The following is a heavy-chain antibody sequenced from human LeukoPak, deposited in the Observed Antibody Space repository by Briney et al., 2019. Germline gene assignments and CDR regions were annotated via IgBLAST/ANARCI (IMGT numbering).Heavy chain of an antibody. CDR1: GFTFSDYY. D-gene: IGHD3-10*01. V-gene: IGHV3-11*06. CDR3: ARHLSGSGNYFIDSYGMDV. Sequence: GGSLRLSCAASGFTFSDYYMSWIRQAPGKGLEWVSSISGSSSYIYYADSVKGRFTISRDNANNSLYLQMDSLRAEDTAVYYCARHLSGSGNYFIDSYGMDVWGQGTTVTVSS. CDR2: ISGSSSYI. J-gene: IGHJ6*02.